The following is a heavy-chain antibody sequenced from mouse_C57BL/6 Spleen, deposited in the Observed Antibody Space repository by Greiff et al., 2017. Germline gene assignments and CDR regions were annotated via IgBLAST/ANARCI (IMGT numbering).Heavy chain of an antibody. Sequence: EVQLVESGPGLVKPSQSLSLTCSVTGYSITSGYYWNWIRQFPGNKLEWMGYISYDGSNKYNPSLKNRISITRDTSKNQFFLKLNSVTTEDTATYYCAREDPYAMDYWGQGTSVTVSS. J-gene: IGHJ4*01. CDR2: ISYDGSN. V-gene: IGHV3-6*01. CDR3: AREDPYAMDY. CDR1: GYSITSGYY.